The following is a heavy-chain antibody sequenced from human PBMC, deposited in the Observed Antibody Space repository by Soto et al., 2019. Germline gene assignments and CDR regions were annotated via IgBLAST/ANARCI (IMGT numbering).Heavy chain of an antibody. D-gene: IGHD6-6*01. CDR1: GGTFSSYA. J-gene: IGHJ6*02. CDR2: IIPIFGTA. CDR3: ARPASKAPEGYYYGMDV. V-gene: IGHV1-69*01. Sequence: QVQLVQSGAEVKKPGSSVKVSGQASGGTFSSYAISWVLQAPGQELEWMGGIIPIFGTANYAQKFQGRVTITADESPSTAYMELSSLRAEDTAVYYCARPASKAPEGYYYGMDVWGQGTTVTVSS.